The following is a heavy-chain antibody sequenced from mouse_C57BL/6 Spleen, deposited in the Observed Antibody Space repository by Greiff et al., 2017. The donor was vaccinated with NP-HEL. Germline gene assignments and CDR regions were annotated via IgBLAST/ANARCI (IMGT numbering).Heavy chain of an antibody. D-gene: IGHD1-1*01. CDR1: GYAFSSYW. J-gene: IGHJ4*01. CDR3: ARDTTVVEGYYAMDY. CDR2: IYPGDGDT. V-gene: IGHV1-80*01. Sequence: VQLQQSGAELVKPGASVKISCKASGYAFSSYWMNWVKQRPGKGLEWIGQIYPGDGDTNYNGKFKGKATLTADKSSSTAYMQLSSLTSEDSAVYFCARDTTVVEGYYAMDYWGQGTSVTVSS.